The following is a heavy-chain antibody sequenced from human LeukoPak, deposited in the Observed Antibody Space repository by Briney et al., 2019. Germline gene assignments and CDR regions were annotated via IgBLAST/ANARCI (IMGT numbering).Heavy chain of an antibody. CDR3: ARLSTTVTTADY. V-gene: IGHV4-39*01. D-gene: IGHD4-17*01. CDR2: IYYSGST. Sequence: PSETLSLTCTVSGGSISGGSYYWGWIRQPPGKGLKWIASIYYSGSTYYNPSLKSRVTISVDTSKNQFSLTLSSVTAADTAVYYCARLSTTVTTADYWGQGTLVTVSS. CDR1: GGSISGGSYY. J-gene: IGHJ4*02.